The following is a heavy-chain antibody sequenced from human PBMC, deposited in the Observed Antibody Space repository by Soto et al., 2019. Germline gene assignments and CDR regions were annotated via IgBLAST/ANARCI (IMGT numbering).Heavy chain of an antibody. J-gene: IGHJ4*02. CDR1: GFTFSSYA. V-gene: IGHV3-30-3*01. CDR3: AKGGRQWLVTSDFNY. CDR2: ISYDGSNK. Sequence: PGGSLRLSCAASGFTFSSYAMHWVRQAPGKGLEWVAVISYDGSNKYYADSVKGRFTISRDNSKNTLYLQMNSLRAEDTAVYYFAKGGRQWLVTSDFNYWGQGALVTV. D-gene: IGHD6-19*01.